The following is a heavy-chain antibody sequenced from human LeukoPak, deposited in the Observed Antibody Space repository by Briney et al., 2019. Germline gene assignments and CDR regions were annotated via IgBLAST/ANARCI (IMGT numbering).Heavy chain of an antibody. CDR2: IGSSGGT. J-gene: IGHJ3*02. V-gene: IGHV3-13*01. CDR3: VREGRGRSGTNAYDI. Sequence: GGSLRLSCAASGFTFSSYDMHWVRQAPGKGLEWVSAIGSSGGTYYADSVKGRFTISRENAKNTLYLQMNSLRGGDTAVYYCVREGRGRSGTNAYDIWGQGTVVSVST. D-gene: IGHD6-19*01. CDR1: GFTFSSYD.